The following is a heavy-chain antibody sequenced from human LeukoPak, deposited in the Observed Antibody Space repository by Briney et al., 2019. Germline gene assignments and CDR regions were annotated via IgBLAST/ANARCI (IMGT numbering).Heavy chain of an antibody. V-gene: IGHV3-23*01. CDR2: ISGSGGST. J-gene: IGHJ4*02. CDR3: LRGDRRDY. CDR1: GFTVSSNY. Sequence: GGSLRLSCAASGFTVSSNYMSWVGQAPGKGLEWVSAISGSGGSTYYADSVKGRFTISRDNSKNTLYLQMNSLRAEDTAVYYCLRGDRRDYWGQGTLVTVSS.